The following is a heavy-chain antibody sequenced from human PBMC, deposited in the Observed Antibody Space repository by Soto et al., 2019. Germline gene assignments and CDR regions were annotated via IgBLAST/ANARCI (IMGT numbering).Heavy chain of an antibody. V-gene: IGHV3-9*01. Sequence: EVQLVESGGGLVQPGTSLRLSCAASGFTFDDYAMHWVRQAPGQGLEWVSGIVWNNGNIAYADSVKGRFIISRDNAKNSLYLQMNSLRTEDTALYYCVRIPAAIGYMDVWGKGTTVTVSS. CDR3: VRIPAAIGYMDV. D-gene: IGHD2-2*02. J-gene: IGHJ6*03. CDR2: IVWNNGNI. CDR1: GFTFDDYA.